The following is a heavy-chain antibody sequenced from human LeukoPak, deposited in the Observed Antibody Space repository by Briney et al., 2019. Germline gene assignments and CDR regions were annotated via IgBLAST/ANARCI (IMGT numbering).Heavy chain of an antibody. CDR1: GFTFSSYS. V-gene: IGHV3-21*01. J-gene: IGHJ4*02. CDR2: ISSSSSYI. D-gene: IGHD3-22*01. Sequence: GGSPRLSCAASGFTFSSYSMNWVRQAPGKGLEWVSSISSSSSYIYYADTVKGRFTISRDNAKNSLYLQMNSLRAEDTAVYYCARVGYYDSSGYFLPGYWGQGTLVTVSP. CDR3: ARVGYYDSSGYFLPGY.